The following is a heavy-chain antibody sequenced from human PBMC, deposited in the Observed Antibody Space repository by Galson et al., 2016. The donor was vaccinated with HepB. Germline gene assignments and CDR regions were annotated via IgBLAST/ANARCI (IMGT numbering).Heavy chain of an antibody. CDR3: ARHPNYYYESSAPY. D-gene: IGHD3-22*01. V-gene: IGHV4-39*01. J-gene: IGHJ4*02. Sequence: SETLSLTCTVSGDSIRSSSYYWGWIRQPPGKGLEWIGSIYYSGTTYYNPSLKSRVTISIDTPRNQFSLKLTSLTAADTAIFYCARHPNYYYESSAPYWGQGILVTVSS. CDR1: GDSIRSSSYY. CDR2: IYYSGTT.